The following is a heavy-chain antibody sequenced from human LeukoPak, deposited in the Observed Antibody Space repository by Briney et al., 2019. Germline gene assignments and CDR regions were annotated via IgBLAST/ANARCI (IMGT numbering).Heavy chain of an antibody. D-gene: IGHD2/OR15-2a*01. CDR3: ARGLLSRVTRL. CDR2: MYTDGST. V-gene: IGHV4-4*07. Sequence: SETLSLTCIVSGGSMSSYYWSWIRQPAGKGLEWIGRMYTDGSTNYNPFLNSRVTISVDTSKTQFSLKLSSVTAADTAVYYCARGLLSRVTRLWGQGTLVTVSS. J-gene: IGHJ4*02. CDR1: GGSMSSYY.